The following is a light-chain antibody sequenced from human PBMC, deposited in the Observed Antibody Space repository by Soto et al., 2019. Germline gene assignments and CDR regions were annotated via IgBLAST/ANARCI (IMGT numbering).Light chain of an antibody. J-gene: IGKJ1*01. CDR2: DAS. Sequence: EIVLTQSPATLSLSPGEGATLSCRASQSISTHLAWYQQRPGQAPRLLIYDASNRATGIPARFSGSGSGTDFTLTINSLEPEDFAVYYCQQRSDWPPWTCGQGTKVEIK. CDR3: QQRSDWPPWT. V-gene: IGKV3-11*01. CDR1: QSISTH.